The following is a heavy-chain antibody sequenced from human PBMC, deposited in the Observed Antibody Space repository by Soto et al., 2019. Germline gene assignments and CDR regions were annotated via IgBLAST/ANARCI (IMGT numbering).Heavy chain of an antibody. V-gene: IGHV3-30-3*01. J-gene: IGHJ4*02. CDR2: IPDDGDNK. Sequence: QVQLVESGGGVVPPGRSLRLSCAASGFTLTNYAMHWVRQPPGKGLEWLGVIPDDGDNKYYADSVKGRLTISRDTSNNTLYLQMNSLRPGDTAVYYCARDRHSSSTLFDYWGQGTLVTVSS. CDR3: ARDRHSSSTLFDY. D-gene: IGHD6-6*01. CDR1: GFTLTNYA.